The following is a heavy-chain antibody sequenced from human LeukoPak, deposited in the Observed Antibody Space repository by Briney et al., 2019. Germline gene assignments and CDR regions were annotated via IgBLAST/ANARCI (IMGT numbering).Heavy chain of an antibody. J-gene: IGHJ4*02. Sequence: PGGSLRLSCAASGFPLSSYSINWVRQAPGKGLEWVSGISGSSGTINYAAPVKGRFTISRDNSRNTLYLQMNSLRADDTAVYYCAKRLGDPRAFDYWGQGTLVTVSS. CDR2: ISGSSGTI. CDR3: AKRLGDPRAFDY. CDR1: GFPLSSYS. V-gene: IGHV3-23*01. D-gene: IGHD2-21*02.